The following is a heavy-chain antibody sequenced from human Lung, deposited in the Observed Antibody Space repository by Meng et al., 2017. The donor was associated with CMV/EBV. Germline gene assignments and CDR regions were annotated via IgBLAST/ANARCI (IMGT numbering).Heavy chain of an antibody. Sequence: SETLSLXCTVPGGSINNYYWTWIRQPPGMRLEWIGYISYSGSTKYNPSLKSRVTISVDTSKNHFSLKLSSVTAADTAVYYCARGSLSVVDPDHYFDYWGQGTLVTVSS. CDR1: GGSINNYY. CDR3: ARGSLSVVDPDHYFDY. V-gene: IGHV4-59*01. J-gene: IGHJ4*02. CDR2: ISYSGST. D-gene: IGHD2-15*01.